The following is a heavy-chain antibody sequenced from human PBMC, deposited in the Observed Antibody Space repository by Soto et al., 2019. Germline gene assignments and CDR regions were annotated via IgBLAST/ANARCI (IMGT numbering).Heavy chain of an antibody. J-gene: IGHJ4*02. V-gene: IGHV3-53*01. CDR1: GFTVSSNY. CDR3: ARYYYDSSGYYYVDY. Sequence: EVQLVESGGGLIQPGGSLRLSCAASGFTVSSNYMSWVRQVPGKGLEWVSVIYSGGSTYYADSVKGRFTISRDNSKNTLYLQMNSLRAEDTAVYYCARYYYDSSGYYYVDYWGQGTLVTVSS. CDR2: IYSGGST. D-gene: IGHD3-22*01.